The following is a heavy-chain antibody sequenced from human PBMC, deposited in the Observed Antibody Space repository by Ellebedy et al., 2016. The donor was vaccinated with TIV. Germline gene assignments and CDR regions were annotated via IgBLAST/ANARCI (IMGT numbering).Heavy chain of an antibody. CDR2: ISSSSSTI. CDR1: GFTFSSYS. CDR3: AKGGNSWFDP. Sequence: GESLKISXAASGFTFSSYSMNWVRQAPGKGLEWVSYISSSSSTIYYADSVKGRFTISRDNAKNSLYLQMNSLRAEDTAVYYCAKGGNSWFDPWGQGTLVTVSS. V-gene: IGHV3-48*04. D-gene: IGHD2/OR15-2a*01. J-gene: IGHJ5*02.